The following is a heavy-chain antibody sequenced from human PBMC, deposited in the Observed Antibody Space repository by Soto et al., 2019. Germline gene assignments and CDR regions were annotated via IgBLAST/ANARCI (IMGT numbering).Heavy chain of an antibody. CDR2: TSYDGGDK. J-gene: IGHJ1*01. Sequence: QVQLVESGGGVVQPGTSLRVSCVGSGFTFRSYVIHWVRQAPGKGLEWVDLTSYDGGDKYYGDSVRGRSTISRDNSRNTVDLQMDSLRLEDTALYYCARWGTTGGLDVWGQGTLVSVSS. V-gene: IGHV3-30*19. CDR3: ARWGTTGGLDV. D-gene: IGHD3-16*01. CDR1: GFTFRSYV.